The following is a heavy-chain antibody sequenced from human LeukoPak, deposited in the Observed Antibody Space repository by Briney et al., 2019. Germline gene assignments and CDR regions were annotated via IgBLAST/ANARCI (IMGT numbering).Heavy chain of an antibody. CDR3: AKNGGPHGMDV. Sequence: WGSLTLSCVASGEPSGVTFNRYWLSWVRQAPGKGLEWVANIKEDGSAKNYVDSVKGRFTISRDNAKNSLYLQMNSLRAEDTAVYYCAKNGGPHGMDVWGEGTPIPVSS. D-gene: IGHD3-10*01. CDR2: IKEDGSAK. J-gene: IGHJ6*04. V-gene: IGHV3-7*02. CDR1: GEPSGVTFNRYW.